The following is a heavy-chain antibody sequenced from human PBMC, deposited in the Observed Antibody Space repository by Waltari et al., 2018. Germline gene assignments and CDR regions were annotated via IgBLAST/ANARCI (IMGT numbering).Heavy chain of an antibody. CDR2: IIPILGIA. CDR1: GGPFRSYT. CDR3: ARSTRLQLTGFDP. Sequence: QVQLVQSGAEVKKPGSSVKVSCKASGGPFRSYTIRWVRQAPGQGLEWMGRIIPILGIANYAQKFQGRVTITADKSTSTAYMELSSLRSEDTAVYYCARSTRLQLTGFDPWGQGTLVTVSS. D-gene: IGHD6-25*01. V-gene: IGHV1-69*02. J-gene: IGHJ5*02.